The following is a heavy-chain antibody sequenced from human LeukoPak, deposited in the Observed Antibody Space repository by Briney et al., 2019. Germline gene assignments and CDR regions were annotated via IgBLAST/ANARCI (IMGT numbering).Heavy chain of an antibody. V-gene: IGHV4-34*01. CDR3: AREGYYYDTNGYPAFDY. CDR2: NNHSGST. CDR1: GGTFNAYY. J-gene: IGHJ4*02. Sequence: SENLSLTCAVYGGTFNAYYWSWIRQPQGQGLEWIGENNHSGSTNYNTSLKSRASISVDTSKKQFSLKLSSVTAADTAVYYCAREGYYYDTNGYPAFDYWSQGTLVTVSS. D-gene: IGHD3-22*01.